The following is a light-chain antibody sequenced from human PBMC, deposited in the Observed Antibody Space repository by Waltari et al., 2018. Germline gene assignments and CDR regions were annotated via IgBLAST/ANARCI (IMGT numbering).Light chain of an antibody. J-gene: IGKJ2*01. CDR2: DAS. CDR1: QSVRSN. CDR3: QQRSNWPRYT. V-gene: IGKV3-11*01. Sequence: EIVLTQSPVTLSSFPGERVTLSCRASQSVRSNLAWYQQKPGQAPRLLIYDASNRATGIPARFSGSGSVTDFTLTISSLEPEDFAVYFCQQRSNWPRYTFGQGTKLVIK.